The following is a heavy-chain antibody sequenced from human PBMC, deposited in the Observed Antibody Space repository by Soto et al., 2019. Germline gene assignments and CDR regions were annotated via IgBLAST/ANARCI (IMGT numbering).Heavy chain of an antibody. J-gene: IGHJ6*03. CDR3: ARSGIYNYYYYYMDV. CDR2: ISAYNGNT. CDR1: GYTFTSYG. D-gene: IGHD1-26*01. V-gene: IGHV1-18*01. Sequence: ASVKVSCKASGYTFTSYGISWVRQAPGQGLERMGWISAYNGNTNYAQKLQGRVTMTTDTSMSTAYMELRSLRSDDTAVYYCARSGIYNYYYYYMDVWGKGTTVTVSS.